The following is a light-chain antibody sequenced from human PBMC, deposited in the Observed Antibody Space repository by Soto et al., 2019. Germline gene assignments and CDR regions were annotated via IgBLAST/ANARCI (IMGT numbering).Light chain of an antibody. CDR3: ETWDINTHVV. J-gene: IGLJ2*01. CDR2: LEGSGSF. CDR1: SGHSSYI. Sequence: QLVLTQSSSASASRGSSVKLTCTLSSGHSSYIIAWHQQQPGKAPRYLMNLEGSGSFNKGSGVPDRFSGSSSGADRYLTISNLQFEDEADYYCETWDINTHVVFGGGTKLTVL. V-gene: IGLV4-60*02.